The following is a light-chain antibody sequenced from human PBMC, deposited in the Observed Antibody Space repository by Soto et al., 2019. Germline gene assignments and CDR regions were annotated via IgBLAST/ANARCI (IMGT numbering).Light chain of an antibody. CDR3: QQYNSYPLT. Sequence: DIQMTQSPSTLSASVGDRVTITCRASQSISSWLAWYQQKPGKAPTLLIYKASRLESGVPSRFSGSGSGTEFTLTISSLQPDDFATYYCQQYNSYPLTFGGGTKVEIK. CDR1: QSISSW. CDR2: KAS. V-gene: IGKV1-5*03. J-gene: IGKJ4*01.